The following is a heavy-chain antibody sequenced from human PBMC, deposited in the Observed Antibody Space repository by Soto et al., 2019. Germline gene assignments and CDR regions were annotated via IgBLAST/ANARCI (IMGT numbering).Heavy chain of an antibody. CDR2: INPNSGGT. V-gene: IGHV1-2*04. CDR1: GYTFSGYY. CDR3: ARDFRDGYNTDYGMDV. D-gene: IGHD5-18*01. Sequence: QVQLVQSGAEVKKPGASVKVSCKASGYTFSGYYMHWVRQAPGQGLEWMGWINPNSGGTHYAQKFQGWVTMTRDTSISTAYMELSRLRSDDTAVYYCARDFRDGYNTDYGMDVWGQGTTVTVSS. J-gene: IGHJ6*02.